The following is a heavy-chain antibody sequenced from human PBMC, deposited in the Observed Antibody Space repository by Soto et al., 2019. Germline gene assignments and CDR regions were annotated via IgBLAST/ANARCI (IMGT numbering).Heavy chain of an antibody. V-gene: IGHV4-59*01. CDR1: GGSISSYY. CDR2: IYYSGST. D-gene: IGHD3-3*01. CDR3: ARDASHYDFGWFDP. J-gene: IGHJ5*02. Sequence: PSETLSLTCTVSGGSISSYYWSWIRQPPGKGLEWIGYIYYSGSTNYNPSLKSRVTISVDTSKNQFSLKLSSVTAADTAVYYCARDASHYDFGWFDPWGQGTLVTVSS.